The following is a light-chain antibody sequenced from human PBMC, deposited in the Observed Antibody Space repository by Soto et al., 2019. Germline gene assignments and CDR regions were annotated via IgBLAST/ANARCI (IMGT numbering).Light chain of an antibody. J-gene: IGKJ3*01. CDR2: GAS. CDR3: QQYGSSPLFT. CDR1: QTVTNNY. Sequence: EIVLTQSPGTLSLSPGERATLSCRASQTVTNNYLAWYQQKPGLAPRLLIFGASSRATGIPDRFGGSGSGTDFTLTISSLEPEDFAVYYCQQYGSSPLFTFGPGTKVGFK. V-gene: IGKV3-20*01.